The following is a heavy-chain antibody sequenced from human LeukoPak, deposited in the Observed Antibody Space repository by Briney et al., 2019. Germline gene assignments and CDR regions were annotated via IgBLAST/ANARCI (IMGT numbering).Heavy chain of an antibody. D-gene: IGHD3-10*01. CDR3: ARPAYYYGSGSKAFDY. Sequence: PSETLSLTCTVSGGSISSYYWSWIRQSPGKGLECIGYIHYTGSTNYNPSLKSRVTISVDTSKNQFSLKLSSVTAADTAVYYCARPAYYYGSGSKAFDYWGQGTLVTVSS. V-gene: IGHV4-59*12. CDR1: GGSISSYY. CDR2: IHYTGST. J-gene: IGHJ4*02.